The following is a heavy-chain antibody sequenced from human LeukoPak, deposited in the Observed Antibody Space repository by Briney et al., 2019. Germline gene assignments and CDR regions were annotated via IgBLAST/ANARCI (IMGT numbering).Heavy chain of an antibody. J-gene: IGHJ5*02. Sequence: SETLSLTCTVSGDSVTSGKYFWTWIRQSPGEGLKWIGYISFSGSTNYNPSLKSRVTISVDTSKEQLSLSLSSVTAADTAVYYCARSPTEYGDYFWFDPWGQGTLVTVSS. D-gene: IGHD4-17*01. CDR3: ARSPTEYGDYFWFDP. V-gene: IGHV4-61*01. CDR1: GDSVTSGKYF. CDR2: ISFSGST.